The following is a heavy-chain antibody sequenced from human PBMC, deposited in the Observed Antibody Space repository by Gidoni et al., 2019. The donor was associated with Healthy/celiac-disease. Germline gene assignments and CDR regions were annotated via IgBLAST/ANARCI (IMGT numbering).Heavy chain of an antibody. CDR2: ISSSSSTI. D-gene: IGHD5-18*01. CDR1: GFTFSSYS. Sequence: EVQLVESGGGLVQPGGSLRLSCAASGFTFSSYSMNWVRQAPGKGLEWVSYISSSSSTIYYADSVKGRFTISRDNAKNSLYLQMNSLRAEDTAVYYCARDTAMVPDYWGQGTLVTVSS. CDR3: ARDTAMVPDY. J-gene: IGHJ4*02. V-gene: IGHV3-48*01.